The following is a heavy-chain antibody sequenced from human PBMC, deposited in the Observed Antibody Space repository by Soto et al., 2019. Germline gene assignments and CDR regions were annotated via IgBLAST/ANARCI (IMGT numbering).Heavy chain of an antibody. Sequence: GGSLRLSCAASGFTFNSCVMSRVRQAPGKGLEWLSLISGSGRYTDYADSVKGRFTISRDNSKNTLYLQMNSLRAEDTAVYYCASSGRGDFTAMVNYYHYGMDVWGQGSTVTVSS. CDR3: ASSGRGDFTAMVNYYHYGMDV. CDR2: ISGSGRYT. CDR1: GFTFNSCV. D-gene: IGHD5-18*01. J-gene: IGHJ6*02. V-gene: IGHV3-23*01.